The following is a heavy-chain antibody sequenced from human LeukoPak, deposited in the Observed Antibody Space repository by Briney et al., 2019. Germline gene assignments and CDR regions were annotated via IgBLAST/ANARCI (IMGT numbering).Heavy chain of an antibody. CDR1: GFTFSSYG. CDR3: ARDRGGAYYYGSGSYWDY. D-gene: IGHD3-10*01. CDR2: IWYDGSNK. V-gene: IGHV3-30*19. Sequence: GRSLRLSCAASGFTFSSYGMHWVRQAPGKGLEWVAVIWYDGSNKYYADSVKGRFTISRDNSKNTLYLQVNSLRAEDTAVYYCARDRGGAYYYGSGSYWDYWGQGTLVTVSS. J-gene: IGHJ4*02.